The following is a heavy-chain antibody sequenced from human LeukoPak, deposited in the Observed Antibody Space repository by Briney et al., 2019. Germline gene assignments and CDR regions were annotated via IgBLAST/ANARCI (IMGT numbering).Heavy chain of an antibody. CDR3: ARVWAARLYWFDP. CDR1: GYIFTSYD. J-gene: IGHJ5*02. V-gene: IGHV1-8*01. Sequence: AASVKVSCKASGYIFTSYDINWVRQATGQGLEWMGWMNPNSGNTGYAQKFQGRVTMTRNTSISTAYMELSSLRSEDTAVYYCARVWAARLYWFDPWGQGTLVTVSS. CDR2: MNPNSGNT. D-gene: IGHD5-18*01.